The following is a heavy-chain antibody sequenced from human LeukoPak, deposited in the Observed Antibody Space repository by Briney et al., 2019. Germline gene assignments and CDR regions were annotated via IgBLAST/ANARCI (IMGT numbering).Heavy chain of an antibody. D-gene: IGHD3-22*01. Sequence: PGGSLRLSCAASGFTFDDYAMHWVRQAPGKGLEWVSGISWNSGSIGYADSVKGRFTISRDNSKNTLYLQMNSLRAEDTAVYYCAKRGYYDSSGYSDYWGQGTLVTVSS. V-gene: IGHV3-9*01. CDR1: GFTFDDYA. CDR3: AKRGYYDSSGYSDY. CDR2: ISWNSGSI. J-gene: IGHJ4*02.